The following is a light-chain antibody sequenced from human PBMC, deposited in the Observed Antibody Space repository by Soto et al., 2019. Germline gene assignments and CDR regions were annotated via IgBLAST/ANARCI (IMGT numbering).Light chain of an antibody. CDR1: SSDVGGYNY. CDR2: DVS. Sequence: QSALTQPASVSGSPGQSITISCTGTSSDVGGYNYVSWYQQHPGKAPKLMIYDVSNRPSGVSNRFSGSKSGNTASLTISVLQAEDEADYYCSSYTSSSTRRYVFGTGTKVTVL. J-gene: IGLJ1*01. V-gene: IGLV2-14*01. CDR3: SSYTSSSTRRYV.